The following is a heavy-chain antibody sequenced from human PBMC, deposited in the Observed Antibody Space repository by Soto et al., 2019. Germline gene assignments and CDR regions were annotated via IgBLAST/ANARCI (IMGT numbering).Heavy chain of an antibody. CDR1: GGTFSSYA. CDR3: ARVPPLHYDFWSGYRYYSWFDP. CDR2: IIPIFGTA. V-gene: IGHV1-69*06. J-gene: IGHJ5*02. D-gene: IGHD3-3*01. Sequence: ASVKVSCKASGGTFSSYAISWVRQAPGQGLEWMGGIIPIFGTANYAQRFQGRVTITADKSTSTAYMELSSLRSEDTAVYYCARVPPLHYDFWSGYRYYSWFDPWGQGTLVTVSS.